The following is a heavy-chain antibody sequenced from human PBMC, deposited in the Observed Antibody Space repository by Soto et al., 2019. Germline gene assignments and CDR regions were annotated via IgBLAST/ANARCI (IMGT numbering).Heavy chain of an antibody. D-gene: IGHD2-15*01. Sequence: SETLSLTCTVSGGSISSGGYYWSWIRQHPGKGLEWIGYIYYSGSTYYNPSLKSRVTISVDTSKNQFSLKLSSVTAADTAVYYCARHLTYCSAGSCYSDFPYYGMDVWGPGTTVTAP. J-gene: IGHJ6*02. CDR1: GGSISSGGYY. CDR2: IYYSGST. CDR3: ARHLTYCSAGSCYSDFPYYGMDV. V-gene: IGHV4-39*01.